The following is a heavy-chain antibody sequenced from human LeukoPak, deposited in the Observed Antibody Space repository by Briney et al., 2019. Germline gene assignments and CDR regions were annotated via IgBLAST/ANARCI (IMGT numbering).Heavy chain of an antibody. Sequence: ASVKVSCKTSGYTFTAYYMHWVRQAPGQGLEWMGWINPNSGATDYAQKFQGRVTMTRDTSISTTYMELSSLRSEDTAVYYCARVVYNYRRGSYYFDYWGQGTLVTVSS. CDR1: GYTFTAYY. J-gene: IGHJ4*02. CDR2: INPNSGAT. CDR3: ARVVYNYRRGSYYFDY. D-gene: IGHD3-16*02. V-gene: IGHV1-2*02.